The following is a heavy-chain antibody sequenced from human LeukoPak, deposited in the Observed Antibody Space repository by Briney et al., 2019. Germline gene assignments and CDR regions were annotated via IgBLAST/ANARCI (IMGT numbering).Heavy chain of an antibody. J-gene: IGHJ6*02. D-gene: IGHD3-3*01. CDR3: ARGGFLEWLLSNYYYGMDV. V-gene: IGHV1-18*01. CDR1: GYTFTSYG. CDR2: ISAYNGNT. Sequence: ASVKASCKASGYTFTSYGISWVRQAPGQGLEWMGWISAYNGNTNYAQKLQGRVTMTTDTSTSTAYMELRSLRSDDTAVYYCARGGFLEWLLSNYYYGMDVWGQGTTVTVSS.